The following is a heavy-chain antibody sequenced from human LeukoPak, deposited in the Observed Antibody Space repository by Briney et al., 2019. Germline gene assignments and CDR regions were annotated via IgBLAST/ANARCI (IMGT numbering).Heavy chain of an antibody. D-gene: IGHD3-22*01. V-gene: IGHV3-23*01. Sequence: GGSLRLSCAASGFTFSNYAMTWIRQAPGKGLEWVSAISGSGGGTYYADSVKGRFTTSRDNSRNTLYLQMNSLRAEDTAVYYCAKDFYDSRGYTDDYWGQGTLVTVSS. J-gene: IGHJ4*02. CDR1: GFTFSNYA. CDR2: ISGSGGGT. CDR3: AKDFYDSRGYTDDY.